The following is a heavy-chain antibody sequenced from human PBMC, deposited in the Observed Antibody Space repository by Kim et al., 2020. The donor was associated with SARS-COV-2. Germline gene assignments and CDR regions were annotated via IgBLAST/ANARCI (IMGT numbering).Heavy chain of an antibody. CDR1: GFTFSSYG. CDR3: AKESGSGSYYAWTYYYDGMDV. J-gene: IGHJ6*02. D-gene: IGHD3-10*01. CDR2: ISYDGSNK. Sequence: GGSLRLSCAASGFTFSSYGMHWVRQAPGKGLEWVAVISYDGSNKYYADSVKGRFTISRDNSKNTLYLQMNSLRAEDTAVYYCAKESGSGSYYAWTYYYDGMDVWGQGTKVTVSS. V-gene: IGHV3-30*18.